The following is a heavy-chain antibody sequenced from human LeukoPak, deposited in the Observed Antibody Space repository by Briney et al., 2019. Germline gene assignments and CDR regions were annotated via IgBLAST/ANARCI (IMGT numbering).Heavy chain of an antibody. CDR3: AREGALISSPTPVDY. J-gene: IGHJ4*02. Sequence: GGSLRLSCAASGFTVSSNYMSWVRQAPGKGLEWVSVIYSGGSTYYADSVKGRFTISRDNAKNSLYLQMNSLRAEDTAVYYCAREGALISSPTPVDYWGQGTLVTVSS. CDR1: GFTVSSNY. CDR2: IYSGGST. V-gene: IGHV3-66*01. D-gene: IGHD2/OR15-2a*01.